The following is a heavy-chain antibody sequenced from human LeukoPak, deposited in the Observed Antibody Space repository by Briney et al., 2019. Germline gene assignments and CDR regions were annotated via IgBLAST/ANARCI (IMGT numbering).Heavy chain of an antibody. Sequence: VASVKVSCKASGYTFTGYYMHWVRQAPGQGLEWVGWINPNSGGTNYAQKFQGRVTMTRDTSISTAYMELSRLRSDDTAVYYCARDTVIMSYYYYGMDVWGQGTTVTVSS. V-gene: IGHV1-2*02. J-gene: IGHJ6*02. CDR1: GYTFTGYY. CDR3: ARDTVIMSYYYYGMDV. D-gene: IGHD3-3*01. CDR2: INPNSGGT.